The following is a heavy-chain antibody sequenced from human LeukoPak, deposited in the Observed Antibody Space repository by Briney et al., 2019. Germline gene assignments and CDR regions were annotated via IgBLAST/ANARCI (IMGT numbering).Heavy chain of an antibody. J-gene: IGHJ4*02. D-gene: IGHD3-22*01. CDR1: GFTFSSYA. CDR3: ASQWISGRYYDSSGYYSAGLDY. CDR2: ISYDGSNK. Sequence: GGSLRLSCAASGFTFSSYAMHWVRQAPGKGLEWVAVISYDGSNKYYADSVKGRFTISRDNSKNTLYLQMNSLRAEDTAVYYCASQWISGRYYDSSGYYSAGLDYWGQGTLVTVSS. V-gene: IGHV3-30-3*01.